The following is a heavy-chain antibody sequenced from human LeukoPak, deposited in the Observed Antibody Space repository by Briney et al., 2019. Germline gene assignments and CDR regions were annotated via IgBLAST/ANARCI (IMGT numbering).Heavy chain of an antibody. CDR3: ARRGSYYYYYYMDV. D-gene: IGHD1-26*01. CDR1: GFPFSAYA. V-gene: IGHV3-23*01. CDR2: IRGSGDPA. Sequence: GGSLRLSCVASGFPFSAYAMSWVRQAPNKGLEWVSDIRGSGDPAYYAESVKGRFTVYRDNAKSSLYLQMNSLRADDTAVYYCARRGSYYYYYYMDVWGKGTTVTVSS. J-gene: IGHJ6*03.